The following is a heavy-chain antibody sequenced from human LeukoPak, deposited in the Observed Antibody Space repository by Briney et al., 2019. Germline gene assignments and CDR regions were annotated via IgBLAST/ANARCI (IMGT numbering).Heavy chain of an antibody. V-gene: IGHV3-23*01. J-gene: IGHJ4*02. CDR2: ITNSGDST. D-gene: IGHD4-17*01. Sequence: GGSLRLSCVVSGFTFSSKAMSWVRQAPGKGLEWVSGITNSGDSTYCADSVKGRFTISRDNSKNTLYLQMNSLRAEDTAVYYCAKDIYDDYGGVDYWGQGTLVTVSS. CDR3: AKDIYDDYGGVDY. CDR1: GFTFSSKA.